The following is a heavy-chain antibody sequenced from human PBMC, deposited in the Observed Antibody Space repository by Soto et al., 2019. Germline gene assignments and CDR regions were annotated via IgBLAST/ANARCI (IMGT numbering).Heavy chain of an antibody. Sequence: QITLKESGPTLVKPTQTLTLTCSFTGFSLTTSGVGVGWIHQPPGKALEWLGIIYWDDDTRYSPSLQSRLTITKDTSKNQVVLTMTNMDPVDTATYYCSHSREVATTEDFRHWGQGTLVTVSS. CDR1: GFSLTTSGVG. CDR2: IYWDDDT. V-gene: IGHV2-5*02. J-gene: IGHJ1*01. CDR3: SHSREVATTEDFRH. D-gene: IGHD5-12*01.